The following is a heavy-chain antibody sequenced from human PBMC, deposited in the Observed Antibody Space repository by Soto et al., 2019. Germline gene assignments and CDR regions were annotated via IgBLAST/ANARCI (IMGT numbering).Heavy chain of an antibody. CDR1: GYTFASYD. Sequence: QVQLVQSGAEVKKPGASVKVSCKASGYTFASYDINWVRQATGQGLEWMGWMNPNSGNTGYAQKFQGRVTMTRNTSISTAYMELSSLRSEDPAVYYCASLVVGYWYFDLWGRGTLVTVSS. CDR2: MNPNSGNT. CDR3: ASLVVGYWYFDL. J-gene: IGHJ2*01. V-gene: IGHV1-8*01. D-gene: IGHD1-26*01.